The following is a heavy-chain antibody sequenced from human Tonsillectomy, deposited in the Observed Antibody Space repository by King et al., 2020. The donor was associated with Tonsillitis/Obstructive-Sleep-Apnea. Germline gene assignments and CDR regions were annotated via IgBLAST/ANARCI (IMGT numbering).Heavy chain of an antibody. CDR3: ARDRGRYSLHWSDP. CDR1: GYTFTNYG. V-gene: IGHV1-18*01. J-gene: IGHJ5*02. Sequence: LQLVQSGAEVKKPGASVKVSCKASGYTFTNYGISWVRQAPGQGLEWMGWISAYNGNTNYTQKLQGRVTMTTDTSTSTAYMELRSLRSDDTAVYYCARDRGRYSLHWSDPWGQGTLVTVSS. CDR2: ISAYNGNT. D-gene: IGHD1-26*01.